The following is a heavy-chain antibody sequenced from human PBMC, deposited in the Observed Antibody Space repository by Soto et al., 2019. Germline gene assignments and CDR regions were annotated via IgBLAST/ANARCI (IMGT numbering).Heavy chain of an antibody. J-gene: IGHJ4*02. CDR2: INPNSGGT. D-gene: IGHD5-18*01. V-gene: IGHV1-2*04. CDR1: GYTFTGYY. Sequence: ASVKVSCKASGYTFTGYYMHWVRQAPGQGPEWMGWINPNSGGTNYAQKFQGWVTMTRDTSISTAYMELSRLRSDDTAVYYCARDRETETAGKYYFDYWGQGTLVTVSS. CDR3: ARDRETETAGKYYFDY.